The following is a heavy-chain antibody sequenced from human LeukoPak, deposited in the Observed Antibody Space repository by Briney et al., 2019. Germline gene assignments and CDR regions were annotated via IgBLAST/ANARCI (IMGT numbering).Heavy chain of an antibody. D-gene: IGHD2-15*01. V-gene: IGHV3-7*01. J-gene: IGHJ4*02. CDR1: GFTFSNYG. CDR3: ARGLQPDY. Sequence: GGSLRLSCAASGFTFSNYGMSWVRQAPGKGLEWVASIKQDGSEKFYVDSVKGRFTISRDNAKNSLYLQMNSLRAEDTAVYYCARGLQPDYWGQGTLVTVSS. CDR2: IKQDGSEK.